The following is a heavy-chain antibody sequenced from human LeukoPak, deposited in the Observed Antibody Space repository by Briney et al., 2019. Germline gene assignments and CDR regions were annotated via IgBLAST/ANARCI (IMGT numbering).Heavy chain of an antibody. V-gene: IGHV1-8*01. Sequence: GASVKVSCKASGYTFTSYDINWVRQATGQGLEWMGWMNPNSGNTGCAQKFQGRVTMTRNTSISTAYMELSSLRSEDTAVYYCARGRFCSSTSCYTWFDPWGQGTLVTVSS. J-gene: IGHJ5*02. D-gene: IGHD2-2*02. CDR2: MNPNSGNT. CDR3: ARGRFCSSTSCYTWFDP. CDR1: GYTFTSYD.